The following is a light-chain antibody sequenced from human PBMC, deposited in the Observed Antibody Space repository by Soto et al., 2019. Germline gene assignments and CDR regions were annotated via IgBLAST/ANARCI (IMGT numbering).Light chain of an antibody. V-gene: IGKV3-15*01. CDR2: GAS. CDR3: QQYNHWPPIT. J-gene: IGKJ5*01. Sequence: PTTLSLSPGVRAALCRRVSQIVSSYLAWYQQKPGQAPRLLIYGASTRATGIPARFSGSGSETDFTLIISSLQSEDFAVYYCQQYNHWPPITFGQGTQLEIK. CDR1: QIVSSY.